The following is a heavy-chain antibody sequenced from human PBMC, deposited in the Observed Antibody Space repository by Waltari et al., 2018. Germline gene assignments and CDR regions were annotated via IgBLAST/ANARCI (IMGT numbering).Heavy chain of an antibody. CDR1: GGSFSIYY. J-gene: IGHJ6*03. V-gene: IGHV4-34*01. CDR2: INHSGST. Sequence: QVQLQQWGAGLLKPSETLSLTCAVSGGSFSIYYWSWIRQSPGKGLEWIGEINHSGSTNVNPSLKSRVTILLDTSRNQFSLKVRSVTAADAAVYYCAGLRFNYYYYYHMDVWGNGTTVTVSS. D-gene: IGHD3-10*01. CDR3: AGLRFNYYYYYHMDV.